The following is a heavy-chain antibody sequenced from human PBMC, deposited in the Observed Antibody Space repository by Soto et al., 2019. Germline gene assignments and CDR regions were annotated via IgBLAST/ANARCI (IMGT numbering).Heavy chain of an antibody. V-gene: IGHV4-59*08. CDR3: ATVNYAGGYYFDY. Sequence: SETLSLTCTVSGGSISSYYWSWIRQPPGKGLEWIGYIYYNGSTNYNPSLKSRVTISVDTSKNQFSLRLSSVTAADTAVYYCATVNYAGGYYFDYWGQGTLVTVSS. CDR2: IYYNGST. J-gene: IGHJ4*02. CDR1: GGSISSYY. D-gene: IGHD3-16*01.